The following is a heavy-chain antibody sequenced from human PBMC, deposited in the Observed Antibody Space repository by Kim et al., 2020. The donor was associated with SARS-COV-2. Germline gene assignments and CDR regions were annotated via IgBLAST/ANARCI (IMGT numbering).Heavy chain of an antibody. CDR2: IIPLFGAV. Sequence: SVKVSCKASGGTFSDFGISWVRQAPGQGLEWMGAIIPLFGAVNYAQKFQGRVTITADGSTNTAYMELSGLRSGDTAVYYCAPTHSRRYHTWGRGPLVTVSS. V-gene: IGHV1-69*13. J-gene: IGHJ1*01. D-gene: IGHD1-20*01. CDR1: GGTFSDFG. CDR3: APTHSRRYHT.